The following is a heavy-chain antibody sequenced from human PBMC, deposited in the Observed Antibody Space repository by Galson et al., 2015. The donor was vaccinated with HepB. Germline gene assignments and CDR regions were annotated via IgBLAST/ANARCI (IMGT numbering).Heavy chain of an antibody. D-gene: IGHD3-3*01. V-gene: IGHV3-33*01. J-gene: IGHJ6*02. CDR1: GFTFSSYG. CDR3: ARGDFWSGYYTYYYYGMDV. Sequence: SLRLSCAASGFTFSSYGMHWVRQAPGKGLEWVAVIWYDGSNKYYADSVKGRFTISRDNSKNTLYLQMNSLRAEDTAVYYCARGDFWSGYYTYYYYGMDVWGQGTTVTVSS. CDR2: IWYDGSNK.